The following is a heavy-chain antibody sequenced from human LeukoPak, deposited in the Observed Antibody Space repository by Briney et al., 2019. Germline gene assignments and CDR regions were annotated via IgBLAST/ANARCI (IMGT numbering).Heavy chain of an antibody. CDR1: GFTFSSYA. Sequence: PGGSLRLSCAASGFTFSSYAMHWVRQAPGKGLEWVAVISYDGSNKYYADSVKGRFTISRDNSKNTLYLQMNSLRAEDTAVYYCARDAFITGFDPWGQGTLVTVSS. D-gene: IGHD3-22*01. V-gene: IGHV3-30-3*01. CDR2: ISYDGSNK. CDR3: ARDAFITGFDP. J-gene: IGHJ5*02.